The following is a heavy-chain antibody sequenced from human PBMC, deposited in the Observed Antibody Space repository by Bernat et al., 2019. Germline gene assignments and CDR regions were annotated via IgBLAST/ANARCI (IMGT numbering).Heavy chain of an antibody. CDR1: GGTFSSYA. V-gene: IGHV1-69*04. CDR2: IIPILGIA. Sequence: QVQLVQSGAEVKKPGSSVKVSCKASGGTFSSYAISWVRQAPGQGLEWMGRIIPILGIANYAQKFQGRVTITADKSTSTPYMELSSLRSEDTAVYYCAQKRNYDSSGYYDAEYFQHWGQGTLVTVSS. D-gene: IGHD3-22*01. J-gene: IGHJ1*01. CDR3: AQKRNYDSSGYYDAEYFQH.